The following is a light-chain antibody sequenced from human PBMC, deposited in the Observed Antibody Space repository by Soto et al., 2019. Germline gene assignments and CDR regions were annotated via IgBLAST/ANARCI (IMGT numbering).Light chain of an antibody. CDR2: DAS. J-gene: IGKJ4*01. CDR1: QSVSSY. Sequence: EMVLTQSPATLSLSPGERATLSCRASQSVSSYLAWYQQKPGQAPRLLIYDASNRATGIPARFSGSGSVTDFTVTISSLEPEDVAVYYCLQRSNWPLTFGGGTKVEIK. CDR3: LQRSNWPLT. V-gene: IGKV3-11*01.